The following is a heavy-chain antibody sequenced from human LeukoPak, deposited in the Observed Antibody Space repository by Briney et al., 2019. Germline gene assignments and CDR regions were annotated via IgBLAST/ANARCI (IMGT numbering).Heavy chain of an antibody. J-gene: IGHJ5*02. CDR3: ARHALSCRGGSCYPNWFDP. Sequence: SETLSLTCTVSGGXISSYYCSWIRQPPGKGLEWIGYIYYTGGTNSNPSLKSRVTISVDTSKNQFSLKLTSVTAADTALYYCARHALSCRGGSCYPNWFDPWGQGTLVTVSS. D-gene: IGHD2-15*01. V-gene: IGHV4-59*08. CDR1: GGXISSYY. CDR2: IYYTGGT.